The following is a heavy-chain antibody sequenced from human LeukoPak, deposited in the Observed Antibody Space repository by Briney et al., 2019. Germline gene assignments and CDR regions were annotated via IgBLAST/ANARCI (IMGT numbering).Heavy chain of an antibody. CDR3: ARAEGYGGELDS. CDR2: IPYDGSNK. J-gene: IGHJ4*02. Sequence: GGSLRLSCAASGFTFNNYGMHWVRQAPGKGLEWVAVIPYDGSNKYYADSVKGRFTISRENSKNRLYLQMNSLRAEDTAVYYCARAEGYGGELDSWGQGTLVTVSS. V-gene: IGHV3-30*19. D-gene: IGHD4-23*01. CDR1: GFTFNNYG.